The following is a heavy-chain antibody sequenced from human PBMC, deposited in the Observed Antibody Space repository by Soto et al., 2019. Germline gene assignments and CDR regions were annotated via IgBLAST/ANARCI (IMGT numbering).Heavy chain of an antibody. CDR3: ARAPYSSTSFFFDP. D-gene: IGHD5-12*01. V-gene: IGHV1-46*01. CDR1: GYSLTSNH. Sequence: QVQVVQSGTEVKKPGASVKVSCKASGYSLTSNHMHWVRQAPGQGLEWMGIINPSLGRTNYAQKYQGRVAMTWDTSTSTFYMELSSLRSDDTAVYFCARAPYSSTSFFFDPWGQGTLVTVSS. CDR2: INPSLGRT. J-gene: IGHJ5*02.